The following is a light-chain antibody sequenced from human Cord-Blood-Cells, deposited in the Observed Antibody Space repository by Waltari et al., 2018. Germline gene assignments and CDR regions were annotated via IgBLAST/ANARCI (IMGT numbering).Light chain of an antibody. Sequence: QSALTQPASVSGSPGQSITISCTGTSSDVGGYNYVSWYQQHPGKAPKLVIYDVSNRPAGVSKRFSGSKSGNTASLTISGLQAEEEAEYYCSSYTSSSTWVFGGGTKLTVL. J-gene: IGLJ3*02. CDR1: SSDVGGYNY. CDR3: SSYTSSSTWV. V-gene: IGLV2-14*01. CDR2: DVS.